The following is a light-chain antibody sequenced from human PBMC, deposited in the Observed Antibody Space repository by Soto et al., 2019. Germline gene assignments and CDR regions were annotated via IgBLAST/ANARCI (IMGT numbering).Light chain of an antibody. Sequence: SVLTQPPSASGSPGQSVTISCTGTSSDVGGYNYVSWYQQHPGKAPKLMIYEVSKRPSGVPDRFSGSKSGNTASLTVSGLQAEDEADYYCRSYAGTNNPYVFGTGTEVTV. V-gene: IGLV2-8*01. J-gene: IGLJ1*01. CDR3: RSYAGTNNPYV. CDR1: SSDVGGYNY. CDR2: EVS.